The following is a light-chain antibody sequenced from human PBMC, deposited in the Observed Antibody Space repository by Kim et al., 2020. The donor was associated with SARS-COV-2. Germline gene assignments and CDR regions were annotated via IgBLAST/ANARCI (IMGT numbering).Light chain of an antibody. CDR1: QGISSY. J-gene: IGKJ1*01. Sequence: ASTGDRGTITCRASQGISSYLAWYQQKPGKAPKLLIYAASNLQSGVPSRFGGSGSGTDFTLTISCLQSEDFATYYCQQYYSYPPTFGQGTKVDIK. V-gene: IGKV1-8*01. CDR3: QQYYSYPPT. CDR2: AAS.